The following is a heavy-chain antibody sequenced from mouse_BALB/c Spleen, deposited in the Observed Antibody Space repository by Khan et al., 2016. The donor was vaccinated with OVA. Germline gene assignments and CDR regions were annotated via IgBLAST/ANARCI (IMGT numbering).Heavy chain of an antibody. D-gene: IGHD2-10*01. CDR1: GYSITSDYA. CDR2: ISYSGST. Sequence: EVQLQESGPGLVKPSQSLSLTCTVTGYSITSDYAWNWIRQFPGNKLEWMGYISYSGSTNYNPSLKSRTSITRDTSKNQFFLQLISVTTEDTATYYCARFLLLYAMDYWGQGTSVTVSS. V-gene: IGHV3-2*02. J-gene: IGHJ4*01. CDR3: ARFLLLYAMDY.